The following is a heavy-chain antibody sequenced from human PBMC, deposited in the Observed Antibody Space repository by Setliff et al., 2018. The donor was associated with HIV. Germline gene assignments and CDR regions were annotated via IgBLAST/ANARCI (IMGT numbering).Heavy chain of an antibody. CDR3: ATDKGTTLSSYYYYYMDV. CDR1: GYTFTSSG. D-gene: IGHD4-4*01. J-gene: IGHJ6*03. Sequence: GASVKVSCKASGYTFTSSGISWVRQAPGQGLEWMGWISAYNGNTNYAQKLQGRVTMTTDTSTSTAYMELRSLRSDDTAVYYCATDKGTTLSSYYYYYMDVWGKGTTVTVSS. CDR2: ISAYNGNT. V-gene: IGHV1-18*01.